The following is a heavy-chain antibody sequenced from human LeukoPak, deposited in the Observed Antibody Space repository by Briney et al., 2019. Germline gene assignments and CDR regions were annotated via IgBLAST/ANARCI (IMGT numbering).Heavy chain of an antibody. J-gene: IGHJ4*02. V-gene: IGHV3-15*01. CDR1: GITFSDTW. Sequence: GGSLRLSCAASGITFSDTWMSWVRQAPGKGLEWVGRTKSKTDGGATDYAAAVKGRFTISRDDSKSTLYLQMNSLKTEDTAVYYCTTHGSGTYYTSRGVLNSWGQGTLVTVSS. CDR3: TTHGSGTYYTSRGVLNS. CDR2: TKSKTDGGAT. D-gene: IGHD3-10*01.